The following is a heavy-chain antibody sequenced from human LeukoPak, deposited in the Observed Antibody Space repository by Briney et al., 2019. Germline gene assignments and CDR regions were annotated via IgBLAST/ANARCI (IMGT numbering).Heavy chain of an antibody. CDR3: ARDRGLFDY. Sequence: GTSVEVSCKASGYTFTSYAMHWVRQAPGQRLEWMGWISAYNGNTNYAQKLQGRVTMTTDTSTSTAYMELRSLRSDDTAVYYCARDRGLFDYWGQGTLVTFSS. CDR1: GYTFTSYA. CDR2: ISAYNGNT. V-gene: IGHV1-18*01. D-gene: IGHD3-10*01. J-gene: IGHJ4*02.